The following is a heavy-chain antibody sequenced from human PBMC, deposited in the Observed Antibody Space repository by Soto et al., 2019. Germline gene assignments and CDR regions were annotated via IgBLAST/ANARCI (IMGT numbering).Heavy chain of an antibody. CDR3: ARHPGYCSSTSCPAEVP. Sequence: PGESLKISCKGSGYSFTSYWISWVRQMPGKGLEWMGRIDPSDSYTNYSPSFQGHVTISADKFISTAYLQWSSLKASDTAMYYCARHPGYCSSTSCPAEVPWGQGTTVTVSS. D-gene: IGHD2-2*01. V-gene: IGHV5-10-1*01. CDR1: GYSFTSYW. J-gene: IGHJ6*02. CDR2: IDPSDSYT.